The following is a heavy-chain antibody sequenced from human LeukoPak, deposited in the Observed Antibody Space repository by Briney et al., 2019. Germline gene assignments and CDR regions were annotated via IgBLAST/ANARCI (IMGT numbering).Heavy chain of an antibody. D-gene: IGHD3-10*01. V-gene: IGHV4-59*01. CDR3: ARAGYYYGSGSYYNTPHFDY. CDR1: RGSISSYY. Sequence: PSETLSLTCTVSRGSISSYYWSWIRQPPGKGLEYVGNIYYSGSTYYNPSLKSRVTISVDTSKNQFSLKLSSVTAADTAVYYCARAGYYYGSGSYYNTPHFDYWGQGTLVTVSS. J-gene: IGHJ4*02. CDR2: IYYSGST.